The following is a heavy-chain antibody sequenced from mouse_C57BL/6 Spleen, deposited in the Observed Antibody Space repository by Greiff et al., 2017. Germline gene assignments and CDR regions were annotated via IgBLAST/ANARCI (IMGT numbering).Heavy chain of an antibody. CDR3: AKAGSSPLDY. Sequence: QVQLQQPGAELVMPGASVKLSCKASGYTFTSYWMHWVKQRPGQGLEWIGEIDPSDSYTNYNQKFKGKSTLTLDKSSSTAYMQLCSLTSEDSAVYYCAKAGSSPLDYWGQGTTLTVSS. J-gene: IGHJ2*01. CDR1: GYTFTSYW. V-gene: IGHV1-69*01. D-gene: IGHD1-1*01. CDR2: IDPSDSYT.